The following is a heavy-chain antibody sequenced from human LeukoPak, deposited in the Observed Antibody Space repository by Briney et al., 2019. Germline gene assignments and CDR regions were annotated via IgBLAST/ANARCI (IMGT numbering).Heavy chain of an antibody. Sequence: PSETLSLTCTVSGGSISSYYWSWIRQPPGKGLEWIGEINHSGSTNYNPSLKSRVTISVDTSKNQFSLKLSSVTAADTAVYYCARDAGFLDPWGQGTLVTVSS. J-gene: IGHJ5*02. CDR2: INHSGST. CDR1: GGSISSYY. V-gene: IGHV4-34*01. D-gene: IGHD3-3*01. CDR3: ARDAGFLDP.